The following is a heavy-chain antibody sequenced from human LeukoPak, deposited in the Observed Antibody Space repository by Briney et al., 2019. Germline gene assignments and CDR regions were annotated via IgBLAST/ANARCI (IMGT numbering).Heavy chain of an antibody. CDR3: ARGEPGILDFLDY. Sequence: SETLSLTCAVYGGSFSGYYWSWIRQPPGKGLEWIGEINHSGSTNYNPSLKSRVTISVDTSKNKFSLKLSSVTAADTAVYYCARGEPGILDFLDYWGQGTLVTVSS. CDR1: GGSFSGYY. V-gene: IGHV4-34*01. CDR2: INHSGST. J-gene: IGHJ4*02. D-gene: IGHD3-3*01.